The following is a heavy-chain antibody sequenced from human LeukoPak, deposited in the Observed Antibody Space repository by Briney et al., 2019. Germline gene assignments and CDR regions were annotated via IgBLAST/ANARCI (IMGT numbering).Heavy chain of an antibody. CDR2: ISSNGGST. D-gene: IGHD5-12*01. Sequence: GGSLRLSCSASGFTFSSYAMHWVRQAPGKGLEYVSAISSNGGSTYYADSVKGRFTISRDNSKNTLYLQMSSLRSEDTAVYYCARDPRSVVATNNHYYGVDVWGKGTTVTVSS. CDR3: ARDPRSVVATNNHYYGVDV. J-gene: IGHJ6*04. V-gene: IGHV3-64*04. CDR1: GFTFSSYA.